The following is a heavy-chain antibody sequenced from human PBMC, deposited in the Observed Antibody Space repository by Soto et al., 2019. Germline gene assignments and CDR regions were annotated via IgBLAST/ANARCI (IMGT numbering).Heavy chain of an antibody. D-gene: IGHD3-3*02. CDR3: ARDKDRQQLGGNYYYIMDV. CDR2: IMPVFPTP. CDR1: GGTFRTSA. Sequence: QVQLVQSGAEVKKPGSSVKVSYKTSGGTFRTSAISWVRQAPGQGLEWMGGIMPVFPTPDYAQKFQGRVTITADESTSIAYMELSSLRSEDTAVYYCARDKDRQQLGGNYYYIMDVWGQGTTVTVSS. V-gene: IGHV1-69*12. J-gene: IGHJ6*01.